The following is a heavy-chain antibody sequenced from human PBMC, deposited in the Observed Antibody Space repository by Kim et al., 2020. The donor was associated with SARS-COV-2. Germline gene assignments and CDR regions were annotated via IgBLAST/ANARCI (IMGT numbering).Heavy chain of an antibody. CDR2: ISYDGSLK. J-gene: IGHJ6*02. D-gene: IGHD3-9*01. Sequence: GGSLRLSCAASGFSFNSYAMHWVRQAPGKGLQWVAVISYDGSLKYYAESVQGRFTVSRDKSKNTMYLQMSRLRADDTAVYYCARVGSDYDILTGYSQYPYYGMDVWGQGTTVTVSS. CDR1: GFSFNSYA. V-gene: IGHV3-30*04. CDR3: ARVGSDYDILTGYSQYPYYGMDV.